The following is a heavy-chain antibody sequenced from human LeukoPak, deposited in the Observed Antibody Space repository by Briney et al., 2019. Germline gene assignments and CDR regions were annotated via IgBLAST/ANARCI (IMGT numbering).Heavy chain of an antibody. CDR1: GFTFSTYS. D-gene: IGHD3-16*01. Sequence: GGSLRLSCAASGFTFSTYSMNWVRQAPGKGLEWVSYISGSSGTIYYADSVKGRFTISRDNAKNSLYLQMNSLRAEDTAVYYCARRSEFGALYYMDVWGKGTTATVSS. CDR2: ISGSSGTI. CDR3: ARRSEFGALYYMDV. V-gene: IGHV3-48*01. J-gene: IGHJ6*03.